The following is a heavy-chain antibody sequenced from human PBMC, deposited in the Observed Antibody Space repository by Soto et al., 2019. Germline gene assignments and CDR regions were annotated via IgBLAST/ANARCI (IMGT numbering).Heavy chain of an antibody. Sequence: SETLSLTCTVSGGSVSSGSYYWSWIRQPPGKGLEWIGYIYYSGSTNYNPSLKSRVTISVDTSKNQFSLKLSSVTAADTAVYYCAARTMGGWFDPWGQGTLVTVSS. CDR3: AARTMGGWFDP. CDR2: IYYSGST. D-gene: IGHD1-26*01. J-gene: IGHJ5*02. CDR1: GGSVSSGSYY. V-gene: IGHV4-61*01.